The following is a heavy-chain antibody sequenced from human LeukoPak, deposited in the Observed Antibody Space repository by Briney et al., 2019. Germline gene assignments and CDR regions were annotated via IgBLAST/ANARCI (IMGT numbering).Heavy chain of an antibody. D-gene: IGHD2-21*02. Sequence: GGSLRLSCAASGFTFSTFAMIWVRQPPGKGLEWVSSIFPSGGEIHYADSVRGRFTISRDNSKSTLSLQMNSLRAEDTAVYYCAKVPVTPEAFDIWGQGTMVTVSS. CDR2: IFPSGGEI. J-gene: IGHJ3*02. CDR1: GFTFSTFA. CDR3: AKVPVTPEAFDI. V-gene: IGHV3-23*01.